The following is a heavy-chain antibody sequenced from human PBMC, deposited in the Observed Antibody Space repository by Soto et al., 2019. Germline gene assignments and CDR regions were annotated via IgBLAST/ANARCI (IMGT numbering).Heavy chain of an antibody. Sequence: PVKVSCTASGYTFPAYYMNWLPQAPGQGLAWMGWITPNSGGTNYAQKFQGRVTMTRDTSISTAYMELSRLRSDDTAVYYCARAPYSSSWYYWGQGTLVTVSS. D-gene: IGHD6-13*01. J-gene: IGHJ4*02. CDR2: ITPNSGGT. V-gene: IGHV1-2*02. CDR1: GYTFPAYY. CDR3: ARAPYSSSWYY.